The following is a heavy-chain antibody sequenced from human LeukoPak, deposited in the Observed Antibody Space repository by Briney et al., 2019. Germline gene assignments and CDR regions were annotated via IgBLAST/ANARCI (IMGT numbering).Heavy chain of an antibody. J-gene: IGHJ4*02. Sequence: GGSLRLSCAASGFTFSNIWMSWVRQAPGKGLEWVANIKHDGSETNYVDSVKGRFTISRDNAKNSLHLQMNSLRAEDTAVYYCARDLYSNYVYYFDYWGQGTLVTVSS. CDR2: IKHDGSET. D-gene: IGHD4-11*01. CDR1: GFTFSNIW. V-gene: IGHV3-7*01. CDR3: ARDLYSNYVYYFDY.